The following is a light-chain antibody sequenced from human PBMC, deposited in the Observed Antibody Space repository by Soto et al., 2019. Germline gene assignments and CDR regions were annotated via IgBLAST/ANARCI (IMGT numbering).Light chain of an antibody. CDR3: SSSAVSNNVV. CDR1: RSDVGGYNY. Sequence: QSALTQPPSASGSPGQSVTISCTGTRSDVGGYNYVSWYQQHPGKAPKLMIYEVSKRPSGVPDRFSGSKSGNTASLTVSGLQAEDEADYYCSSSAVSNNVVFGGGTKVTVL. CDR2: EVS. J-gene: IGLJ2*01. V-gene: IGLV2-8*01.